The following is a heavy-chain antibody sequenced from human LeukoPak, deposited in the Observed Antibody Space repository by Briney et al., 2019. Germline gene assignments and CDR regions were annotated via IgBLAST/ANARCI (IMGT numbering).Heavy chain of an antibody. CDR3: ARDERSGGSCYPDP. J-gene: IGHJ5*02. CDR1: GYTFTSYA. V-gene: IGHV1-3*01. Sequence: ASVKVSCKASGYTFTSYAMHWVRQAPGQRLEWMGWINAGNGNTKYSQKFQGRVTITRDTSASTAYMELSSLRSEDTAVYYRARDERSGGSCYPDPWGQGTLVTVSS. CDR2: INAGNGNT. D-gene: IGHD2-15*01.